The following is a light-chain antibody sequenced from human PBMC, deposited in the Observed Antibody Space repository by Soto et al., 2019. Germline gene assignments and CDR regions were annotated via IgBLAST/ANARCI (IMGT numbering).Light chain of an antibody. Sequence: QSVLTQPASVSGSPGQSITISCTGTSSDVGSYKYVCWYQQHPGQAPKLMIYDVSNRPSGVSDRFSGSKSGNTASLTISGLQAEDEADYYCNSYTGNSAIVFGTGTK. CDR3: NSYTGNSAIV. J-gene: IGLJ1*01. CDR1: SSDVGSYKY. V-gene: IGLV2-14*01. CDR2: DVS.